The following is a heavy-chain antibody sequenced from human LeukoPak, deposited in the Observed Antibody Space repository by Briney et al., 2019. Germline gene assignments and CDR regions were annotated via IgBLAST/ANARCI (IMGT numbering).Heavy chain of an antibody. J-gene: IGHJ4*02. Sequence: PSETLSLTCTVSGGSISSYYWSWIRQPPGKGLEWVGYIYHGGSTKYNPSLKSRVTISVDTSKNQFSLKLSSVTAADTAVYYCARGVYIAAAQYGYWGQGTLVTVSS. V-gene: IGHV4-59*01. CDR3: ARGVYIAAAQYGY. CDR2: IYHGGST. D-gene: IGHD6-13*01. CDR1: GGSISSYY.